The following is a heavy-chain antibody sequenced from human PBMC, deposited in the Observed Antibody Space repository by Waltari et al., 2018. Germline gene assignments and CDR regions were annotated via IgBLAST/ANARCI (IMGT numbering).Heavy chain of an antibody. D-gene: IGHD3-22*01. CDR1: GGSISSSSYY. CDR3: ARVARDYDSSGYYYENFDY. Sequence: QLQLQESGPGLVKPSETLSLTCTVSGGSISSSSYYWGWIRQPPGKGLEWIGSIYYSGSTYYNTSLKSRVTISVDTSKNQFSLKLSSVTAADTAVYYCARVARDYDSSGYYYENFDYWGQGTLVTVSS. V-gene: IGHV4-39*07. CDR2: IYYSGST. J-gene: IGHJ4*02.